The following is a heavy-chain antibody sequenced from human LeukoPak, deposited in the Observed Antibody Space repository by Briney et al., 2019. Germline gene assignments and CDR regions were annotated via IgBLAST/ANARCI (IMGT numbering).Heavy chain of an antibody. V-gene: IGHV4-39*07. CDR3: ARDKRHPDRAFDI. J-gene: IGHJ3*02. CDR1: GGSISSSSYY. CDR2: IYYSGST. Sequence: SETLSLTCTASGGSISSSSYYWGWIRQPPGKGLEWIGSIYYSGSTYYNPSLKSRVTISVDTSKNQFSLKLSSVTAADTAVYYCARDKRHPDRAFDIWGQGTMVTVSS.